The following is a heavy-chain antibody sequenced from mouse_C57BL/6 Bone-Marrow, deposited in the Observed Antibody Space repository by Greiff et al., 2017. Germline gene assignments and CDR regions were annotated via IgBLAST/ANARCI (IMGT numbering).Heavy chain of an antibody. CDR2: IHPNSGST. D-gene: IGHD1-1*02. CDR3: ARSVGGYYGMDY. Sequence: VQLQQPGAELVKPGASVKLSCKASGYTFTSYWMPWVKQRPGQGLEWIGMIHPNSGSTNYNKKFKSKATLTVDKSSSTAYMQLSSLTSEDSAVYYCARSVGGYYGMDYWGQGTSVTVSS. J-gene: IGHJ4*01. CDR1: GYTFTSYW. V-gene: IGHV1-64*01.